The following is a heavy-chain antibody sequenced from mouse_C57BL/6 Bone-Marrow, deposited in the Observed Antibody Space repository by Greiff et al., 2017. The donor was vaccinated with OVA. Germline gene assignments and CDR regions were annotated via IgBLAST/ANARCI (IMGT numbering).Heavy chain of an antibody. CDR1: FFPFLPSF. J-gene: IGHJ1*03. D-gene: IGHD4-1*01. CDR3: TAVGRRGNWYFDV. V-gene: IGHV6-3*01. CDR2: IRLKSYNYAT. Sequence: LVESGVFFFPPVLSLPLSSVSSFFPFLPSFLPFFLHHPYNFLYFFSQIRLKSYNYATHYAESVKGRFTISRDDSKSSVYLQMNNLRAEDTGIYYCTAVGRRGNWYFDVWGTGTTVTVSS.